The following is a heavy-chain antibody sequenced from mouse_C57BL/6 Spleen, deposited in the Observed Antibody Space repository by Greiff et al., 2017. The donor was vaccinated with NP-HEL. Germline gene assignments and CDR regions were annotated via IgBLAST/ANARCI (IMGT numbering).Heavy chain of an antibody. CDR1: GFTFSDYG. CDR3: ARPPYYSNYVFAY. V-gene: IGHV5-17*01. J-gene: IGHJ3*01. CDR2: ISSGSSTI. Sequence: DVQLVESGGGLVKPGGSLKLSCAASGFTFSDYGMHWVRQAPEKGLEWVAYISSGSSTIYYADTVKGRFTISRDNAKNTLFLQMTSLRSEDTAMYYCARPPYYSNYVFAYWGQGTLVTVSA. D-gene: IGHD2-5*01.